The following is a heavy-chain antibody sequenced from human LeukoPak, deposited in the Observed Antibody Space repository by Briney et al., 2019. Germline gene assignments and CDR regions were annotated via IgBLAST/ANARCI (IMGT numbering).Heavy chain of an antibody. Sequence: PETLSLTCTVSGGSISSYYWSWIRQPAGKGLEWIGRIYTSGSTNYNPSLKSRVTMSVDTSKNQFSLKLSSVTAADTAVYYCAREEQWLVRLDYYYYYMDVWGKGTTVTVSS. J-gene: IGHJ6*03. D-gene: IGHD6-19*01. CDR1: GGSISSYY. CDR3: AREEQWLVRLDYYYYYMDV. CDR2: IYTSGST. V-gene: IGHV4-4*07.